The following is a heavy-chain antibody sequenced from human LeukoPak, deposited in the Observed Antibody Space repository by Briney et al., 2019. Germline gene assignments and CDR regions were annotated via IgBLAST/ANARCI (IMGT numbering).Heavy chain of an antibody. Sequence: SETLSLTCTVSGGSISSGGYYWSWIRQHAGKGLEWIGYIYYSGSTYYNPSLKSRVTISVDTSKNQFSLKLSSVTAADTAVYCCAREFSPRYGGTVFDYWGQGTLVTVSS. CDR1: GGSISSGGYY. CDR3: AREFSPRYGGTVFDY. V-gene: IGHV4-31*03. CDR2: IYYSGST. D-gene: IGHD4-17*01. J-gene: IGHJ4*02.